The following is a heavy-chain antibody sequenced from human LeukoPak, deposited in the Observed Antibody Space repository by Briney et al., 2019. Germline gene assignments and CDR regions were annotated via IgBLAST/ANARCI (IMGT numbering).Heavy chain of an antibody. Sequence: ASVKVSCKASGYNFNDYYIYWVRQAPGHGLESMGYIHPDGGSTNYAQKFQGRVTMTSDMSTNTVYMELRSLRSEDTAMYYCAELGITMIGGVWGKGTTVTISS. CDR3: AELGITMIGGV. V-gene: IGHV1-46*02. J-gene: IGHJ6*04. CDR1: GYNFNDYY. D-gene: IGHD3-10*02. CDR2: IHPDGGST.